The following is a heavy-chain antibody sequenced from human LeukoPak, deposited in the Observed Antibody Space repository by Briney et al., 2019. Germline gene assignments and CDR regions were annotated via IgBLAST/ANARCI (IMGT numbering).Heavy chain of an antibody. CDR2: INHSGST. J-gene: IGHJ4*02. CDR1: GGSFSGYY. D-gene: IGHD5-18*01. CDR3: ARARTVDTAMVHRLAY. V-gene: IGHV4-34*01. Sequence: SETLSLTCTVFGGSFSGYYWSWVRQPPGKGLEWIGQINHSGSTTYNPSLRSRVTISLDTSKYQFSLKLSSVTAADTAVYYCARARTVDTAMVHRLAYWGQGTLVTVSS.